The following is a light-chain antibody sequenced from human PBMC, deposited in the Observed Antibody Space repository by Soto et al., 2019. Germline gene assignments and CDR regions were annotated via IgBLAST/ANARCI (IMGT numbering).Light chain of an antibody. V-gene: IGKV3-20*01. Sequence: EIVLTQSPGTLSLSPGERATLSCRASQSVSSSYLAWYQQKPGQAPRLLIYGASSRATGIPLRFSGSGSGTEFTLTISSLQSEDFAVYYCQQYNNWPRTFGPGTKVDIK. CDR1: QSVSSSY. J-gene: IGKJ1*01. CDR3: QQYNNWPRT. CDR2: GAS.